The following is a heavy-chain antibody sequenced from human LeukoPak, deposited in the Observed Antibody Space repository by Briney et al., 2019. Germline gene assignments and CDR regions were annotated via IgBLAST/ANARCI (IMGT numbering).Heavy chain of an antibody. J-gene: IGHJ3*01. CDR2: VSGSGTDT. D-gene: IGHD3-10*01. Sequence: PGGSLRLSCAASGFSFSSYAMSWVSQTPGEGLDWVSAVSGSGTDTFYDHSVKGPFTISRDNSKNTLYLQMNDLRAEDTAIYYCAKRKFYGSGSVFVSHAFDFWGQGTMVTVSS. CDR1: GFSFSSYA. V-gene: IGHV3-23*01. CDR3: AKRKFYGSGSVFVSHAFDF.